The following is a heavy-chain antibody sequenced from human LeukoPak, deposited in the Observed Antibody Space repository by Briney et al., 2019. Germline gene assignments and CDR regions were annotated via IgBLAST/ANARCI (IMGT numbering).Heavy chain of an antibody. D-gene: IGHD2-2*01. CDR1: GGTSSSYA. Sequence: ASVKVSCKASGGTSSSYAISWVRQAPGQGLEWMGGIIPIFGTANYAQKFQGRVTITADKSTSTAYMELSSLRSEDTAVYYCARRSSEEYFDYWGQGTLVTVSS. CDR2: IIPIFGTA. V-gene: IGHV1-69*06. J-gene: IGHJ4*02. CDR3: ARRSSEEYFDY.